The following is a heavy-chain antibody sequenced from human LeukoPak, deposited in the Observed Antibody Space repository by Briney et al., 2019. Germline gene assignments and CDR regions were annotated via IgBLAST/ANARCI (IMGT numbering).Heavy chain of an antibody. CDR1: GGSISSYY. CDR2: IYTSGST. D-gene: IGHD2-2*01. Sequence: SETVSLTCTVSGGSISSYYWSWIRQPAGKGLEWIGRIYTSGSTNYNPSLKSRVTMSVDTSKNQFSLELSSVTAADTAVYYCARFRGAVVPAAHLYYFDYWGQGTLVTVSS. J-gene: IGHJ4*02. CDR3: ARFRGAVVPAAHLYYFDY. V-gene: IGHV4-4*07.